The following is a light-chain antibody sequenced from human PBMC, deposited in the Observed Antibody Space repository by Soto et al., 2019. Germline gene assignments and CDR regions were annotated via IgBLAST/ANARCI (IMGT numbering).Light chain of an antibody. Sequence: QSALTEHTSVSGSAGQSITISCTGTSSDVGGYNYVSWYQQHPGKAPKLMIYEVSNRPSGVSNRFSGSNSGNTAPLTISGLXAEDEADYYCSSYTSSSTLYVFGTGTKVTVL. V-gene: IGLV2-14*01. CDR2: EVS. CDR3: SSYTSSSTLYV. CDR1: SSDVGGYNY. J-gene: IGLJ1*01.